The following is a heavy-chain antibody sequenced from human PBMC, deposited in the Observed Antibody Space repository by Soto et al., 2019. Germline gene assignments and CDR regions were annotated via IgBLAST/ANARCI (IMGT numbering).Heavy chain of an antibody. Sequence: PVGSLRLSCAASGFSFRNAWMSWVRQAPGKGLEWVGHIKSQGDGGTRDYAAPVKGRFTISRDDSKNTLFLQMNSLKNEDTAVYFCTTDLQAYCDGTTCYAGNYYYDDMDVWGQGSTLTVSS. J-gene: IGHJ6*02. CDR3: TTDLQAYCDGTTCYAGNYYYDDMDV. V-gene: IGHV3-15*01. CDR2: IKSQGDGGTR. CDR1: GFSFRNAW. D-gene: IGHD2-2*01.